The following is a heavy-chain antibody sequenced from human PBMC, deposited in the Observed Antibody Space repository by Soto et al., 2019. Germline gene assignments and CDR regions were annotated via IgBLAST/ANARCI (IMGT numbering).Heavy chain of an antibody. CDR3: ARGTSERAAAADY. D-gene: IGHD6-13*01. J-gene: IGHJ4*02. CDR2: IHYSGNT. V-gene: IGHV4-59*01. Sequence: QVQLQESGPGLVKPSETLSLTCTVSGDSISGYYWSWIREPPGKGLEWIGYIHYSGNTNYNPSLTSRVPISVDTTNIQCSPKVRSVTAADTAVYYCARGTSERAAAADYWGQGTLVTVSS. CDR1: GDSISGYY.